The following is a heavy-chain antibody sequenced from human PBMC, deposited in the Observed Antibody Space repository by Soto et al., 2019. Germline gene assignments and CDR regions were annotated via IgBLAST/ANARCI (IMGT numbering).Heavy chain of an antibody. CDR1: GGSISSYY. CDR3: ARDLGLPRNYYDSSGYYPDAFDI. CDR2: IYYSGST. Sequence: PSETLSLTCTVSGGSISSYYWSWIRQPPGKGLEWIGYIYYSGSTNYNPSLKSRVTISVDTSKNQFSLKLSSVTAADTAVYYCARDLGLPRNYYDSSGYYPDAFDIWGQGTMVTVSS. V-gene: IGHV4-59*01. J-gene: IGHJ3*02. D-gene: IGHD3-22*01.